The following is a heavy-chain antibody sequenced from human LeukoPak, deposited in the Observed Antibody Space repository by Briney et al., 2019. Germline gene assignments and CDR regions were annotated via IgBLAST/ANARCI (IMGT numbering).Heavy chain of an antibody. J-gene: IGHJ4*02. V-gene: IGHV4-34*01. Sequence: SETLSLTCAVYGGSFTDYYWSWIRQPPGKGLEWIGEINHRGSTNYNSSLKSRVTISVDRSKNQFSLKLNSVTAADTAVHFCARVPHSTSSIDYWGQGAPVTVSS. CDR3: ARVPHSTSSIDY. CDR1: GGSFTDYY. D-gene: IGHD6-6*01. CDR2: INHRGST.